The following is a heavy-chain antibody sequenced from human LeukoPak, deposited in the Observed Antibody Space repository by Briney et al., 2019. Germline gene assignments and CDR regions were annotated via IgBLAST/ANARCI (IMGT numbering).Heavy chain of an antibody. J-gene: IGHJ4*02. CDR2: INSDGRST. D-gene: IGHD3-9*01. CDR1: GFTFSRYW. CDR3: VRGADTGYSSDS. Sequence: GSLRLSCVASGFTFSRYWMHWVRQAPGKGLMWVSRINSDGRSTNYADSVKGRFSISRDNAENTLYLQMNSLRVEDTAVYYCVRGADTGYSSDSWGQGTLVTVSS. V-gene: IGHV3-74*01.